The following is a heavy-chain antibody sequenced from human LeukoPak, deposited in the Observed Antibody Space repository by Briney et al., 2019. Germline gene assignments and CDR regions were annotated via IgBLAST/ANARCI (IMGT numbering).Heavy chain of an antibody. CDR3: ASAWYCSSTSCYTEGGFDY. V-gene: IGHV3-11*04. CDR2: IRSSGSTI. Sequence: PGGSLRLSCAASGFTFSDYYMSWIRQAPGKGLEWVSYIRSSGSTIYYADSVKGRFTISRDNAKNSLYLQMNSLRAEDTAVYYCASAWYCSSTSCYTEGGFDYWGQGTLVTVSS. CDR1: GFTFSDYY. D-gene: IGHD2-2*02. J-gene: IGHJ4*02.